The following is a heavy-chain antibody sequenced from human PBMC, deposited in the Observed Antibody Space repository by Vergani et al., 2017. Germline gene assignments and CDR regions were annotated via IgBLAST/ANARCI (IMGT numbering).Heavy chain of an antibody. CDR1: GFTFSSYG. CDR2: IRYDGSNK. J-gene: IGHJ5*02. Sequence: QVQLVESGGGVVQPGGSLRLSCAASGFTFSSYGMHWVRQAPGKGLEWVAFIRYDGSNKYYADSVKGRFTISRDNSKNTLYLQMKSLRAEDTAVYYCAELGSSLDPWGQGTLVTVSS. D-gene: IGHD3-10*01. V-gene: IGHV3-30*02. CDR3: AELGSSLDP.